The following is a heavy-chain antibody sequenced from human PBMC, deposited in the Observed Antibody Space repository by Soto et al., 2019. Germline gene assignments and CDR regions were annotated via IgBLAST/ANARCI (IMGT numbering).Heavy chain of an antibody. CDR2: INHSGST. CDR3: ARASYYDSSGYPNY. CDR1: GGSFSGYY. V-gene: IGHV4-34*01. J-gene: IGHJ4*02. Sequence: SETLSLTCAVYGGSFSGYYWSWIRQPPGKGLEWIGEINHSGSTNYNPSLKSRVTISVDTSKNQFSLKLSSVTAADTAVYYCARASYYDSSGYPNYWGQGTLVTVS. D-gene: IGHD3-22*01.